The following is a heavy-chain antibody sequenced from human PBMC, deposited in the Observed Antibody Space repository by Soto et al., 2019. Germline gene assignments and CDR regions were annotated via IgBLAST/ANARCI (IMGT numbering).Heavy chain of an antibody. Sequence: QVRLQESASRVVRPSQTLSVTCSVSGGSVSSGGYSWSWIRQSPGKGLEWIGFISHSGSPDYNPSLKSRVTISVDKSKNQISLELSSVTAADTAVYYCTRGVLAWGPGTLVTVSS. CDR2: ISHSGSP. CDR1: GGSVSSGGYS. D-gene: IGHD2-8*01. CDR3: TRGVLA. V-gene: IGHV4-30-2*06. J-gene: IGHJ5*02.